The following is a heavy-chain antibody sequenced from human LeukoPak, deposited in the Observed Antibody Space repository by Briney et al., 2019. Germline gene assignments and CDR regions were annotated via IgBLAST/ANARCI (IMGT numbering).Heavy chain of an antibody. CDR3: ARDHPGYFDY. Sequence: AGGSLRLSCAASGFTVSSNYMSWVRQAPGKGLEWVSVIYSGGSTYYADSVKGRLTISRDNSKNTLYLQMNSLRAEDTAVYYCARDHPGYFDYWGQGTLVTVSS. V-gene: IGHV3-66*01. CDR2: IYSGGST. CDR1: GFTVSSNY. J-gene: IGHJ4*02.